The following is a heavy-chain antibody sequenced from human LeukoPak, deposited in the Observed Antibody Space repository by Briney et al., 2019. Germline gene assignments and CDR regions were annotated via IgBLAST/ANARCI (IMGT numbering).Heavy chain of an antibody. CDR1: GFTVSSNY. Sequence: GGSLRLSCAASGFTVSSNYMSWVRQAPGKGLEWVSVIYSGGTTYYADSVKGRLTISRDNFKNTLYLQMNSLTAEDTAVYYCARDYGGTFRGWFDPWGQGTLVTVSS. V-gene: IGHV3-66*02. J-gene: IGHJ5*02. CDR3: ARDYGGTFRGWFDP. D-gene: IGHD4-23*01. CDR2: IYSGGTT.